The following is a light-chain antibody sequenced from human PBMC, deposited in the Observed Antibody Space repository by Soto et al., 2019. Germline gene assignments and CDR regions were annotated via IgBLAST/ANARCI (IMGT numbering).Light chain of an antibody. Sequence: IQMTQSPSSLSASVGDRVTITCRASQGISNYLAWYQQKPGKAPKLLIYKASTLKSGVPSRFSGSGSGTDFTLAISSLQPEDSATYYCLQDINYPWTFGQGTKVDIK. CDR3: LQDINYPWT. V-gene: IGKV1-6*01. CDR2: KAS. J-gene: IGKJ1*01. CDR1: QGISNY.